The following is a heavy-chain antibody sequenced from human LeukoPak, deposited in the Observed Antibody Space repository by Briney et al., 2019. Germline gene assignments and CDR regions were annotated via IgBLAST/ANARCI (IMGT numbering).Heavy chain of an antibody. V-gene: IGHV3-23*01. CDR2: ISGSGGST. CDR3: ARSSYYSSGWYVNPTFDY. J-gene: IGHJ4*02. Sequence: GGSLRLSCAASGFTFSSYAMSWVRQAPGKGLEWVSAISGSGGSTYYADSVKGRFTISRDNSKNTLYLQMNSLRAEDTAVYYCARSSYYSSGWYVNPTFDYWGQGTLVTVSP. CDR1: GFTFSSYA. D-gene: IGHD6-19*01.